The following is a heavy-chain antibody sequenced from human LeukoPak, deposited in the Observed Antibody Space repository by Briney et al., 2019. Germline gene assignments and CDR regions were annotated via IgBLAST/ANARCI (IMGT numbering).Heavy chain of an antibody. Sequence: GGPLRLSCAASGFTFSSYGMHWVRQAPGKGLEWVAVIWYDGSSKYYADSVKGRFTISRDNSKNTLYLQMNRLRAEDTAVYYCARAAYDSSGYLTLWGQGTLVTVSS. CDR3: ARAAYDSSGYLTL. J-gene: IGHJ4*02. V-gene: IGHV3-33*01. D-gene: IGHD3-22*01. CDR2: IWYDGSSK. CDR1: GFTFSSYG.